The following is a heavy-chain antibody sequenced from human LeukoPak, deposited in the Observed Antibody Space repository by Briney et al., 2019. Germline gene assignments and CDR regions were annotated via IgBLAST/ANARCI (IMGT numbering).Heavy chain of an antibody. V-gene: IGHV6-1*01. CDR1: GDSVSSNSVT. J-gene: IGHJ5*02. CDR2: TYYRSTWYN. CDR3: ARRLTQYDCFDP. Sequence: SQTLSLTCAISGDSVSSNSVTWNWIMHSPSRCLEWLGRTYYRSTWYNDYAVSVRGRITVNPDTSKNQFSLHLNSVTPEDTAVYYCARRLTQYDCFDPWGQGILVTVSS. D-gene: IGHD2-2*01.